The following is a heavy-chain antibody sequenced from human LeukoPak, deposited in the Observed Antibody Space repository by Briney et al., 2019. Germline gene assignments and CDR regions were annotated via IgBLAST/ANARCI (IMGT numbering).Heavy chain of an antibody. CDR3: ARGPFDGGYLDY. D-gene: IGHD3-22*01. CDR1: GFTVNY. CDR2: IYSGGST. Sequence: GGSLRLSCAASGFTVNYMSWVRQAPGKGLEWVSVIYSGGSTYYADSVKGRFTISRDNSKNTLYLQMNSLRAEDTAVYHCARGPFDGGYLDYWGQGTLVTVSS. V-gene: IGHV3-53*01. J-gene: IGHJ4*02.